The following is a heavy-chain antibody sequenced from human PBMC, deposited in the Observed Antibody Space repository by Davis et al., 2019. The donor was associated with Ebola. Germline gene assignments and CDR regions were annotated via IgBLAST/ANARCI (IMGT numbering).Heavy chain of an antibody. Sequence: SVKVSCKASGFTFTSSAVQWVRQARGQRLEWIGWIVVGSGNTNYAQKFQGRVTITRDTSASTAHMELSSLRSEDTAVYYCARDRGERITIFGVVSAGMDVWGQGTTVTVSS. V-gene: IGHV1-58*01. J-gene: IGHJ6*02. CDR3: ARDRGERITIFGVVSAGMDV. CDR2: IVVGSGNT. CDR1: GFTFTSSA. D-gene: IGHD3-3*01.